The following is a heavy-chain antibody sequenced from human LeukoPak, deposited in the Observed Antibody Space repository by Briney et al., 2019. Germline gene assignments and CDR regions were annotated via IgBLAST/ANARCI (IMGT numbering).Heavy chain of an antibody. CDR2: IYPADSDT. D-gene: IGHD6-19*01. J-gene: IGHJ5*01. CDR1: GYTFTMYW. Sequence: GESLKISCTGSGYTFTMYWIGWVRQMPGKGLEWMGIIYPADSDTRYSPTVRGQVTISVDKSVNTAYLQRSSLNASDTATYYCARQRGSGWYDFWGQGTLVTVSS. V-gene: IGHV5-51*01. CDR3: ARQRGSGWYDF.